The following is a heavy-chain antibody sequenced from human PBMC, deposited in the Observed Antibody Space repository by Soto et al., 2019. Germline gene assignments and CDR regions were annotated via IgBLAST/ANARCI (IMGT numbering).Heavy chain of an antibody. CDR3: ARGMGYCTNGVCYTGGMDV. V-gene: IGHV1-69*13. CDR2: IIPIFGTA. J-gene: IGHJ6*02. CDR1: GGTFSSYA. D-gene: IGHD2-8*01. Sequence: SVKVSCKASGGTFSSYAISWVRQAPGQGLEWMGGIIPIFGTANYAQKFQGRVTITADESTSTAYMELSSLRSEDTAVYYCARGMGYCTNGVCYTGGMDVWGQGTTVTVSS.